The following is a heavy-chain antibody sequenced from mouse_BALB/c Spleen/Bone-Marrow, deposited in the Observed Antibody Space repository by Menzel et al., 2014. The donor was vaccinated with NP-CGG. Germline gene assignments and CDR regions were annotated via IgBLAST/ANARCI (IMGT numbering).Heavy chain of an antibody. J-gene: IGHJ1*01. CDR2: IDPAIFA. V-gene: IGHV14-3*02. CDR3: ASYRYGWYFDV. Sequence: VQLQQSGAELVKPGASVKLSCTASGFNIKDTYLHWVKQRPEQGLDWIGRIDPAIFAKYDPKFQGKATITADTSSNTAYLHLSSLTSEDTAVYYCASYRYGWYFDVWGAGTTFTVSS. CDR1: GFNIKDTY. D-gene: IGHD2-14*01.